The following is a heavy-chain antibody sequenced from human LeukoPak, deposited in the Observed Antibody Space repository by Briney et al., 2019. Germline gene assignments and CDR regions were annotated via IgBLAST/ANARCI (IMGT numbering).Heavy chain of an antibody. J-gene: IGHJ3*02. CDR2: IKQDGSEK. V-gene: IGHV3-7*01. Sequence: GGSQRLSCAASGFTFSSYWMSWVRQAPGKGLEWVANIKQDGSEKYYVDSVKGRFTISRDNAKNSLYLQMNSLRAEDTAVYYCALECGGDCSESAFDIWGQGTMVTVSS. CDR3: ALECGGDCSESAFDI. D-gene: IGHD2-21*02. CDR1: GFTFSSYW.